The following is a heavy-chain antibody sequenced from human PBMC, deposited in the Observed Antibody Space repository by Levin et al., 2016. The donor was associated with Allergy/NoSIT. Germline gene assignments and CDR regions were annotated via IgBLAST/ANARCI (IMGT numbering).Heavy chain of an antibody. D-gene: IGHD5-12*01. Sequence: SETLSLTCAVSGASITSGQYYWGWIRQTPGTGLQWIGGIYFDGTTYYNPSLKSRVALAVDAAKSQFSLQLSSVTAADTAIYYCVSRRGWGGFDYLEDSWGPGTLVTVSS. V-gene: IGHV4-39*01. J-gene: IGHJ5*01. CDR2: IYFDGTT. CDR1: GASITSGQYY. CDR3: VSRRGWGGFDYLEDS.